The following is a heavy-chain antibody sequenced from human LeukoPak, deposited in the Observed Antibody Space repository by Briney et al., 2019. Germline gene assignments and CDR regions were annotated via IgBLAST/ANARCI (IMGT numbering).Heavy chain of an antibody. D-gene: IGHD4-23*01. CDR3: AKDLNGGYFDY. CDR2: ISSGSSYI. V-gene: IGHV3-21*01. Sequence: SGGSLRLSCAASGFTFSNYYMNWVRQAPGKGLEWVSSISSGSSYIYYADSLKGRFTISRDNAKNSLYLQMNSLRAEDTAVYYCAKDLNGGYFDYWGQGTLVTVSS. J-gene: IGHJ4*02. CDR1: GFTFSNYY.